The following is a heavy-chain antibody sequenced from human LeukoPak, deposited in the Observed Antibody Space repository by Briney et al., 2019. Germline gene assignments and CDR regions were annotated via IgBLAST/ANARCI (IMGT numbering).Heavy chain of an antibody. J-gene: IGHJ4*02. CDR3: AKSSVTHY. V-gene: IGHV3-23*01. D-gene: IGHD2-21*02. CDR2: ISGGGGST. CDR1: GFAFSSYA. Sequence: GGSLRLSCAASGFAFSSYAMSWVRQTPGKGLEWVSAISGGGGSTYYADSVKGRFTISRDNSKNTLFLRMNSLRAEDTAVYYCAKSSVTHYWGQGTLVTVSS.